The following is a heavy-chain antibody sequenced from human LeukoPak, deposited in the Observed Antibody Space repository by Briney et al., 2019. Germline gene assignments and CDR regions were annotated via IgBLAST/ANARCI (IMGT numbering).Heavy chain of an antibody. V-gene: IGHV1-2*02. Sequence: ASVKVSCKASGYTFTDYYMHWVRQAPGQGLEWMGWINPKSGGTNYAQKFQGRVTMTRDTSISTAHMELSRLRSDDTAVYYCARWGLTAGPYGYNSQYWGQGTLVTVSS. CDR2: INPKSGGT. CDR3: ARWGLTAGPYGYNSQY. CDR1: GYTFTDYY. D-gene: IGHD5-24*01. J-gene: IGHJ4*02.